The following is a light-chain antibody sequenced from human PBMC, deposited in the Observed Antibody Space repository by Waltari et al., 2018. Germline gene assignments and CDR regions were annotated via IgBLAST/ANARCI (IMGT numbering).Light chain of an antibody. V-gene: IGKV1-33*01. CDR3: QQYDNLPIT. CDR1: QDISNY. J-gene: IGKJ5*01. CDR2: DAS. Sequence: DIQMTQSQSSLSASVGDRVTITCQASQDISNYLNWYQQKPGKAPKLLIYDASNLETGVPSRFSGSVSGTDFTFTISSLQPEDIATYYCQQYDNLPITFGQGTRLEIK.